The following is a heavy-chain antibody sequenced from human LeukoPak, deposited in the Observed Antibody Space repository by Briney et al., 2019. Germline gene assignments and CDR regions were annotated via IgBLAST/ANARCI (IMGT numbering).Heavy chain of an antibody. CDR2: ISSSSGFI. V-gene: IGHV3-21*01. CDR1: GFTFSSYS. CDR3: ARGSTGTTDLNFDY. D-gene: IGHD1-1*01. Sequence: GGSLRLSCAASGFTFSSYSMNWVRQAPGKGLEWVSSISSSSGFIYYADSVKGRFTISRDNAKNSLFLQMTSQRAEDTAVYYCARGSTGTTDLNFDYWGQGTLVTVSS. J-gene: IGHJ4*02.